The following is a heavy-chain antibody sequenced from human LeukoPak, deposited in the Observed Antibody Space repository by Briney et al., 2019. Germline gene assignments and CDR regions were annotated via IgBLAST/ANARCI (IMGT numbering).Heavy chain of an antibody. Sequence: ASVKVSCKASGGTFSSYAISWVRRAPGQGLEWMGGIIPIFGTANYAQKFQGRVTITADESTSTAYMELSSLRSEDTAVYYCAREVPYDSSGYYFRSPGYYGMDVWGQGTTVTVSS. CDR1: GGTFSSYA. CDR3: AREVPYDSSGYYFRSPGYYGMDV. CDR2: IIPIFGTA. D-gene: IGHD3-22*01. J-gene: IGHJ6*02. V-gene: IGHV1-69*13.